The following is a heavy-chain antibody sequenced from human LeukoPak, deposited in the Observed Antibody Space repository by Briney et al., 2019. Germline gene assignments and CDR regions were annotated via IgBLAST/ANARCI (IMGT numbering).Heavy chain of an antibody. CDR1: GFTFSSYA. Sequence: GGSLRLSCAASGFTFSSYAMSWVRQAPGKGLEWVSAISGSGGSTYYADSVKGRFTISRDNSKNTLYLQMNSLRAEDTAVYYCAKARLLCFGEPRNYFDYWGQGTLVTVSS. V-gene: IGHV3-23*01. J-gene: IGHJ4*02. CDR2: ISGSGGST. CDR3: AKARLLCFGEPRNYFDY. D-gene: IGHD3-10*01.